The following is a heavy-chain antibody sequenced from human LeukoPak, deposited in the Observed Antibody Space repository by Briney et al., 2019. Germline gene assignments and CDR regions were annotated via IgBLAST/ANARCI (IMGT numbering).Heavy chain of an antibody. J-gene: IGHJ4*02. D-gene: IGHD1-7*01. V-gene: IGHV4-61*02. CDR1: GGSISSDNYS. CDR2: VYTSGST. Sequence: PSQTLSLTCTVSGGSISSDNYSWSWIRQPAGKGLEWIGRVYTSGSTNYNPSLKSRVTISVDTSKNQFSLKLSSVTAADTAVYYCARDGPRITGTTLGFDYWGQGTLVTVSS. CDR3: ARDGPRITGTTLGFDY.